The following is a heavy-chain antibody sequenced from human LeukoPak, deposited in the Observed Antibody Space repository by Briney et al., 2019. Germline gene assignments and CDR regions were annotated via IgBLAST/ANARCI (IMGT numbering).Heavy chain of an antibody. J-gene: IGHJ4*02. Sequence: SETLSLTCTVSNASISSNTYYRAWIRQPPGKGLEYIGSINYRGSTYYNPSLKSRVTLSVDTSKNQFSLKLNSVTAADTAVYYCATYKYDYVWGNQHFDYWGQGILVAVSS. CDR2: INYRGST. CDR1: NASISSNTYY. D-gene: IGHD3-16*01. CDR3: ATYKYDYVWGNQHFDY. V-gene: IGHV4-39*07.